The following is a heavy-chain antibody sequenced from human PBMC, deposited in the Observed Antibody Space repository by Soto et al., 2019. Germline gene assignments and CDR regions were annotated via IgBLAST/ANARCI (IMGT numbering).Heavy chain of an antibody. CDR2: ISPYNGNT. CDR1: GYTFSSYG. CDR3: SRDRAAGNPLGY. Sequence: QVQMVQSGAEVKKPGASVKVSCKASGYTFSSYGITWVRQAPGEGLEWMGWISPYNGNTNSAQNLQGRVTMTPDTSTSTAYMEQRSLRSDDTAVYYCSRDRAAGNPLGYWGQGTLVTVSS. J-gene: IGHJ4*02. V-gene: IGHV1-18*04. D-gene: IGHD3-10*01.